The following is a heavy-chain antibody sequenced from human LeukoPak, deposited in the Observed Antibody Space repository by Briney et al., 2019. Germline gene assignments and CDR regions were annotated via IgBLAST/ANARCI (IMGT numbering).Heavy chain of an antibody. CDR2: IVVGSGNT. D-gene: IGHD3-22*01. V-gene: IGHV1-58*02. CDR1: GFTFTSSA. CDR3: AAGRRRDSSGYFLPPWGAFDI. Sequence: SAKVSCKASGFTFTSSAMQWVRQARGQRLEWIGWIVVGSGNTNYAQKFQERVTITRDMSTSTAYMELSSLRSEDTAVYYCAAGRRRDSSGYFLPPWGAFDIWGQGTMVTVSS. J-gene: IGHJ3*02.